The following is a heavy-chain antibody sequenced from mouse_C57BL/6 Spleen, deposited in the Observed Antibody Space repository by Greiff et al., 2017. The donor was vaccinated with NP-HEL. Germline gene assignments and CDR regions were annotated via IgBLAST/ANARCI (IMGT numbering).Heavy chain of an antibody. V-gene: IGHV1-81*01. CDR2: IYPRSGNT. CDR1: GYTFTSYG. CDR3: ARQGYYYGSDY. J-gene: IGHJ2*01. Sequence: QVQLKESGAELARPGASVKLSCKASGYTFTSYGISWVKQRPGQGLEWIGEIYPRSGNTYYNEKFKGKATLTADKSSSTAYMELRSLTSEDSAVYFCARQGYYYGSDYWGQGTTLTVSS. D-gene: IGHD1-1*01.